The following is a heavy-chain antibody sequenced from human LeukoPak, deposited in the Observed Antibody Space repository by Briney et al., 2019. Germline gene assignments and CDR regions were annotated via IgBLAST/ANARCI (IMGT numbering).Heavy chain of an antibody. Sequence: PGGSLRLSCAASGFTFSSYWMSWVRQAPGKGLEWVANIKQDGSEKYYVDSVKGRFTISRDNAKNSLYLQMNSLRAEDTAVYYCARARIAAAGQVRYFDYWGQGTLVTVSS. J-gene: IGHJ4*02. D-gene: IGHD6-13*01. CDR1: GFTFSSYW. V-gene: IGHV3-7*01. CDR3: ARARIAAAGQVRYFDY. CDR2: IKQDGSEK.